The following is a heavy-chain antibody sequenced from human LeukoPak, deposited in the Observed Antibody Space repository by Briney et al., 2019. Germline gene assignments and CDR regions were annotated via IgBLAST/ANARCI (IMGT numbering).Heavy chain of an antibody. V-gene: IGHV1-2*02. CDR2: INPNSGGT. J-gene: IGHJ4*02. D-gene: IGHD6-19*01. CDR1: GYTFTGYY. CDR3: ARGPPRYHFYSSFGY. Sequence: ASVKVSCKASGYTFTGYYMHWVRQAPGQGLEWMGWINPNSGGTNYAQKFQGRVTMTRDTSISTAYMELSRLRSDDTAVYYCARGPPRYHFYSSFGYWGQGTLVAVSS.